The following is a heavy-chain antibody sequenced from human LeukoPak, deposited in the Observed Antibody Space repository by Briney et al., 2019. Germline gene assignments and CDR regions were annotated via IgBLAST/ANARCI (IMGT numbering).Heavy chain of an antibody. Sequence: GGSLRLSCAASGFAFRSYAMSWVRQAPGKGLEWVSGISGDAGNTDYADSVEGRFTISRDNSKNTVTLQMNSLRVEDTAVYYCAREDFDSWTGYFRFRGATWFDPWGQGTLVTVSS. J-gene: IGHJ5*02. CDR1: GFAFRSYA. CDR2: ISGDAGNT. CDR3: AREDFDSWTGYFRFRGATWFDP. D-gene: IGHD3/OR15-3a*01. V-gene: IGHV3-23*01.